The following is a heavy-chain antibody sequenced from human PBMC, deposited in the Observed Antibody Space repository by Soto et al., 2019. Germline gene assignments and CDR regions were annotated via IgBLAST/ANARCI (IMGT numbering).Heavy chain of an antibody. D-gene: IGHD6-6*01. V-gene: IGHV1-18*01. CDR1: GYTFTNYG. CDR3: SRGTSIPASGDY. J-gene: IGHJ4*01. CDR2: VSAYNGER. Sequence: QVQLVQSGAEVKKPGASVKVSCKASGYTFTNYGINWVRQAPGQGLEWLGWVSAYNGERRYAQRVQARVIMTTDTSTTTAYMELRRLRSYGTAVYYCSRGTSIPASGDYWGQGTLVTVSS.